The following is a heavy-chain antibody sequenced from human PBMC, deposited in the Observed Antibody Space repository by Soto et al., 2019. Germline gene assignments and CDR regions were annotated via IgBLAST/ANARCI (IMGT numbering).Heavy chain of an antibody. J-gene: IGHJ3*02. D-gene: IGHD2-15*01. V-gene: IGHV1-46*01. CDR3: ARGRGIVVVVAARDAFDI. Sequence: QVQLVQSGSELKKPGASVKVSCKASGYTFTSYYMHWVRQAPGQGLEWMGIINPSGGSTSYAQKFQGRVTMTRDTSTSTVYMELSSLRSEDTAVYYCARGRGIVVVVAARDAFDIWGQGTMVTVSS. CDR1: GYTFTSYY. CDR2: INPSGGST.